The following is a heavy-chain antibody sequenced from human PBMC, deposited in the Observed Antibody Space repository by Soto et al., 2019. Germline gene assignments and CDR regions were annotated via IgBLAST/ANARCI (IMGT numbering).Heavy chain of an antibody. D-gene: IGHD2-2*01. CDR1: GGTFSSYT. Sequence: QVQLVQSGAEVKKPGSSVKVSCKASGGTFSSYTISWVRQAPGQGLEWMGRIIPILGIANYAQKFQGRVTITADKSTSTAYMELSSLRSEDTAVYYCVVVPAAIDYYYGMDVWGQGTTVTVSS. J-gene: IGHJ6*02. CDR3: VVVPAAIDYYYGMDV. CDR2: IIPILGIA. V-gene: IGHV1-69*02.